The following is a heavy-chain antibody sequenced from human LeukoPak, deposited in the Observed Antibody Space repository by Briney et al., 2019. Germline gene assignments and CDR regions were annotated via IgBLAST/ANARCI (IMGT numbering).Heavy chain of an antibody. CDR1: GFTFSSYG. CDR3: ARDRHSGRPLTNWFDP. Sequence: GRSLRLSCAASGFTFSSYGMHWVRQAPGKGLEWVAFIWYDGSNEYYADSVKGRFTISRDNSENTVYLQMNTVRAEDTAVYYCARDRHSGRPLTNWFDPWGQGTLVTVSS. D-gene: IGHD6-19*01. J-gene: IGHJ5*02. CDR2: IWYDGSNE. V-gene: IGHV3-33*01.